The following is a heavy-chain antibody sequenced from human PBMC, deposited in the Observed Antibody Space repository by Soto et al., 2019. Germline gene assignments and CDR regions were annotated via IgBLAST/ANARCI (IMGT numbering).Heavy chain of an antibody. D-gene: IGHD4-17*01. CDR2: IFSSLYT. Sequence: SENLSLTCPVSGGSFSSTSSFCGWICQRPGKGLDWLGCIFSSLYTYYNPYLKSQVIISVDTSKNEFSLKLSSVTAADTALYYCATQRGVWTTVPKRVNFDYWGQGALVTV. CDR1: GGSFSSTSSF. CDR3: ATQRGVWTTVPKRVNFDY. V-gene: IGHV4-39*01. J-gene: IGHJ4*02.